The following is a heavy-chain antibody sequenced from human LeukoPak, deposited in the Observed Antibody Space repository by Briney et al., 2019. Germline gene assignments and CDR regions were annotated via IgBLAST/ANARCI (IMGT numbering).Heavy chain of an antibody. CDR3: ARVLTDLIVGVIAGYFDY. Sequence: GVSLRLSCAASGLTFSNYAMRWVRHAPGEGREWVSAISGSGGDTFHAGSVKGRFTISRDKSKNKIFLQMNSMRAEDTAVYYCARVLTDLIVGVIAGYFDYWGQGTLVTVSS. J-gene: IGHJ4*02. V-gene: IGHV3-23*01. CDR2: ISGSGGDT. CDR1: GLTFSNYA. D-gene: IGHD2-21*01.